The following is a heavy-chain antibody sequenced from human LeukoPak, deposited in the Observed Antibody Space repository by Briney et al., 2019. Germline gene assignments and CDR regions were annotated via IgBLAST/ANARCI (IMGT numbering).Heavy chain of an antibody. Sequence: GGSLRLSCAASGFTFGSHDMSWVRQAPGKGLEWVAVISYGGSNKYYADSVKGRFTISRDNSKNTLYLQMNSLRAEDTAVYYCAKAVGSSWYPFDSWGQGTLVTVSS. CDR2: ISYGGSNK. CDR1: GFTFGSHD. D-gene: IGHD6-13*01. V-gene: IGHV3-30*18. J-gene: IGHJ4*02. CDR3: AKAVGSSWYPFDS.